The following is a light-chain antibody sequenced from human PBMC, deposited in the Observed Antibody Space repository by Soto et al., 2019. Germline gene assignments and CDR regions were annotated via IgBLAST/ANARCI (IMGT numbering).Light chain of an antibody. CDR3: QQYNNWPLIT. Sequence: EIVMTQYKATLSVSPGERATLSCRSSQNIKNNLAWYQQKPGQGPRLLIFGTSTRATSIPARFSGSGSGTLFTLTITSLQSEDFAVCYCQQYNNWPLITFGQGSKVDVK. J-gene: IGKJ1*01. V-gene: IGKV3-15*01. CDR1: QNIKNN. CDR2: GTS.